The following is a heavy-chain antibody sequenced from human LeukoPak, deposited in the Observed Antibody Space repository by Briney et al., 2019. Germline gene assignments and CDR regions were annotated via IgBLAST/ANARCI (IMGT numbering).Heavy chain of an antibody. CDR2: ISYDGSNK. J-gene: IGHJ4*02. CDR3: QGRAMVTNDY. CDR1: GFTFSSYA. Sequence: PGGSLRLSCAASGFTFSSYAMHWVRQAPGKGREWVAVISYDGSNKYYADSVKGRFTISRDNSKNTLYLQMNSLRAEDTAVYYCQGRAMVTNDYWGQGTLVTVSS. D-gene: IGHD5-18*01. V-gene: IGHV3-30-3*01.